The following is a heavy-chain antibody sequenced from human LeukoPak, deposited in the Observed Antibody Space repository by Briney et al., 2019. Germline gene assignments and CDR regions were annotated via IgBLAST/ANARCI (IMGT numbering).Heavy chain of an antibody. Sequence: ASVKVSCKASGYTFTGYYMHWVRQAPGQGLEWMGRINPNSGGTNYAQKFQGRVTMTRDTSIGTAYMELSRLRSDDTAVYYCARAEVSGWLYYFDYWGQGTLVTVSS. CDR1: GYTFTGYY. D-gene: IGHD6-19*01. J-gene: IGHJ4*02. CDR3: ARAEVSGWLYYFDY. V-gene: IGHV1-2*06. CDR2: INPNSGGT.